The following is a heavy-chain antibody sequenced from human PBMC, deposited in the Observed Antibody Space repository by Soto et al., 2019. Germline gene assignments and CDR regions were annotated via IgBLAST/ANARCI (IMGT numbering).Heavy chain of an antibody. Sequence: EASVKVSCKASGYTFTSYGISWVRQAPGQGLEWMGWISAYNGNTNYAQKLQGRVTMTTDTSTSTAYMELRSLRSDDTAVYYCARANSGSGWYPGYYYYMDVWGKGTTVTVSS. V-gene: IGHV1-18*01. D-gene: IGHD6-19*01. CDR3: ARANSGSGWYPGYYYYMDV. J-gene: IGHJ6*03. CDR2: ISAYNGNT. CDR1: GYTFTSYG.